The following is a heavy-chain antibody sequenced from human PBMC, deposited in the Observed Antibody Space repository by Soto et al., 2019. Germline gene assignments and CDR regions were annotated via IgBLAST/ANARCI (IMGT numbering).Heavy chain of an antibody. CDR1: GDFISSSHW. Sequence: ASETLSLTCRVSGDFISSSHWWGWIRQPPGKGLEWIGHINYSGSFYHDPSLKSRVTMSLDTSKYQFSLRLSSVTAVDTAVYYCARVATTTLGGPIDYWGRGTLVTVSS. D-gene: IGHD4-4*01. CDR3: ARVATTTLGGPIDY. CDR2: INYSGSF. V-gene: IGHV4-28*05. J-gene: IGHJ4*02.